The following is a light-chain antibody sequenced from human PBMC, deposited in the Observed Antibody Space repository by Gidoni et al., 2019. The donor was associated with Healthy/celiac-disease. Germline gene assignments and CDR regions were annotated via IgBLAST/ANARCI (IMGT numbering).Light chain of an antibody. CDR1: NIGSKS. J-gene: IGLJ2*01. V-gene: IGLV3-21*04. CDR3: QVWDSSSDHVV. Sequence: SYVLPQPPSVSVAPGKTARITCGGNNIGSKSVHWYQQKPGQAPVLVIYYDSDRPSGIPERFSGSNSGNTATLTISRVEAGDEADYYCQVWDSSSDHVVFGGGTNLTVL. CDR2: YDS.